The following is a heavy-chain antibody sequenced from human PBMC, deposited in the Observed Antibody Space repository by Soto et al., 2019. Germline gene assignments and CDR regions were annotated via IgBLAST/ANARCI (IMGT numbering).Heavy chain of an antibody. D-gene: IGHD3-10*01. V-gene: IGHV3-23*01. CDR3: AKGVRGWNWFDP. CDR1: GFTFSSYA. Sequence: GGSLRLSCAASGFTFSSYAMSWVRQAPGKGLEWVSAISGSGGSTYYADSVKGRFTISRDNSKNTLYLQMNSLRAEDTAGYYCAKGVRGWNWFDPWGQGTLVTVSS. CDR2: ISGSGGST. J-gene: IGHJ5*02.